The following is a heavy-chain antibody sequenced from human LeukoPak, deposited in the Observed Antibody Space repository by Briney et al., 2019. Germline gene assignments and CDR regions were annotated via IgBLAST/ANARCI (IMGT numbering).Heavy chain of an antibody. D-gene: IGHD3-9*01. Sequence: PGGTLRLSCAASGFTFSSYGMSWVRQAPGKGLEWVSAISGSGGSTYYADSVKGRFTISRDNAKNSLYLQMNSLRAEDTAVYYCARGNYDILTGYYSPFDYWGQGTLVTVSS. CDR3: ARGNYDILTGYYSPFDY. V-gene: IGHV3-23*01. CDR1: GFTFSSYG. J-gene: IGHJ4*02. CDR2: ISGSGGST.